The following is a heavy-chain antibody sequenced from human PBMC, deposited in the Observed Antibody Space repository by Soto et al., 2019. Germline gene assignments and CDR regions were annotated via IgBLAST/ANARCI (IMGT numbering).Heavy chain of an antibody. CDR2: IYPGDSDT. V-gene: IGHV5-51*01. D-gene: IGHD3-10*01. CDR1: GYSFSTYW. Sequence: GESLKISCNGSGYSFSTYWIAWVRQMPGKGLEWMGVIYPGDSDTRYSPSFQGQVTISADKYFNTAYLQWSSLKASDSAMYYCAGQNGSGSYYTFGYWGQGTLVTVYS. CDR3: AGQNGSGSYYTFGY. J-gene: IGHJ4*02.